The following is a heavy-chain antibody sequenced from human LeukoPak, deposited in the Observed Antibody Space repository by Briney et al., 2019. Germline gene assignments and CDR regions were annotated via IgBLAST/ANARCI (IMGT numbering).Heavy chain of an antibody. CDR2: IRYDGSKK. D-gene: IGHD1-20*01. CDR1: GFTFSSYG. Sequence: GGSLRLSCAASGFTFSSYGMHWVRQAPGKGLERVACIRYDGSKKYYADSVKGRFTISRDNSKNTVYLQTNSHRPEDTAVYYCPCITGKHIDYWGQGTLVTVSS. V-gene: IGHV3-30*02. CDR3: PCITGKHIDY. J-gene: IGHJ4*02.